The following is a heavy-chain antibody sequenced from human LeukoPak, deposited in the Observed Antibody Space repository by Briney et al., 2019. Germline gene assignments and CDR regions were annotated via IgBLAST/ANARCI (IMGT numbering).Heavy chain of an antibody. J-gene: IGHJ4*02. Sequence: PGGSLRLSCAASGFTFSSYGMHWVRQAPGKGLDWVAAMSYDGSNKHYVDSVKGRFTISRDNSKNTLYLQMNSLRGEDTAVYYCAKDSYYDSGSLDYWGQGTLVTVSS. D-gene: IGHD3-10*01. CDR3: AKDSYYDSGSLDY. CDR1: GFTFSSYG. V-gene: IGHV3-30*18. CDR2: MSYDGSNK.